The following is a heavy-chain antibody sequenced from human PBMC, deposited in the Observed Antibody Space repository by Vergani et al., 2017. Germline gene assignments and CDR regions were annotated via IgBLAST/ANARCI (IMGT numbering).Heavy chain of an antibody. CDR2: INPSGGHT. J-gene: IGHJ4*02. CDR3: ARGDYGILSGYGY. CDR1: GYTFSNYY. Sequence: QVQVVQSGAEVKKSGASVKVSCKTSGYTFSNYYMHWVRQAPGQGLEWMGIINPSGGHTNYAQKFQGRVTMTRDTYTSTVNMELSSLRSEDTATYYCARGDYGILSGYGYWGQGTLVTVSA. V-gene: IGHV1-46*03. D-gene: IGHD3-9*01.